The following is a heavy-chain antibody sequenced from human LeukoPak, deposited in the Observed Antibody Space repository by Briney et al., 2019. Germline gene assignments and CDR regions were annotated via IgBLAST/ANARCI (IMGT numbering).Heavy chain of an antibody. CDR3: AKEKAGYCSSTSCFDGYDY. CDR2: ISGSGGST. Sequence: PGGSLRLSCAASGFTFSSYAMSWVRQAPGKGLGWASAISGSGGSTYYADSVKGRFSISRDNSKNTLYLQLNSLRAEDTAVYYCAKEKAGYCSSTSCFDGYDYWGQGTLVTVSS. J-gene: IGHJ4*02. V-gene: IGHV3-23*01. D-gene: IGHD2-2*01. CDR1: GFTFSSYA.